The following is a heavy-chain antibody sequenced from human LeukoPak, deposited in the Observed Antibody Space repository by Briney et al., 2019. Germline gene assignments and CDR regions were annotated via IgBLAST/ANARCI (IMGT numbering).Heavy chain of an antibody. J-gene: IGHJ4*02. CDR2: ISGGTT. CDR3: AKSVYHSGNY. CDR1: GFTISTYG. V-gene: IGHV3-23*01. D-gene: IGHD3-10*01. Sequence: PGGSLRLSCAASGFTISTYGMSWVRQAPGKGLEWVSSISGGTTYYADSVEGRFTISRDNSKNTVSLQMNSLRAEDTAVYYCAKSVYHSGNYWGQGTLVTVSS.